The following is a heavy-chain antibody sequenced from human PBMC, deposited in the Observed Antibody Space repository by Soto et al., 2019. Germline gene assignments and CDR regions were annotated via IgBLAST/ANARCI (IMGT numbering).Heavy chain of an antibody. J-gene: IGHJ4*02. CDR3: ALDRLHRTSSIIFDY. D-gene: IGHD2-21*01. CDR2: ISAYNGNT. Sequence: ASVKVSCKASGYTFTSYGISWVRQAPGQGLEWMGWISAYNGNTNYAQKLQGRVTMTTDTSTSTAYMELRSLRSDDTAVYYCALDRLHRTSSIIFDYWGQGALVTGSS. V-gene: IGHV1-18*01. CDR1: GYTFTSYG.